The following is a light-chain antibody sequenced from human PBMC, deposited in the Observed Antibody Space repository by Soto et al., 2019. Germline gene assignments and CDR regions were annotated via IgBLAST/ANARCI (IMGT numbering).Light chain of an antibody. CDR3: LQNYRSPWT. CDR1: QAIGND. V-gene: IGKV1-6*01. J-gene: IGKJ1*01. Sequence: AIQMTQSPSSLSASVGDRVTITCRASQAIGNDLGWYQQIPGKAPKLLIYAASRLHSGVPSKFRRSGSGSDFTLTISSLQPEDFATYYCLQNYRSPWTFGQGTKVELK. CDR2: AAS.